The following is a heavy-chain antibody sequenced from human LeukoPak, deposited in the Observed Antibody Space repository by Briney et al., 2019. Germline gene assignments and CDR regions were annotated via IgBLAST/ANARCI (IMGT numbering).Heavy chain of an antibody. CDR1: GYSFTSYW. CDR2: IYPGDSDT. D-gene: IGHD2-15*01. Sequence: GESLKISCKGSGYSFTSYWIGWVRQMPGKGLEWMGIIYPGDSDTRYSPSFQGQVTISADKSTSTAYLQWSSLKASDTAMYYCAILNPLGYCSGGSCYSDYMDVWGKGTTVTVSS. V-gene: IGHV5-51*01. CDR3: AILNPLGYCSGGSCYSDYMDV. J-gene: IGHJ6*03.